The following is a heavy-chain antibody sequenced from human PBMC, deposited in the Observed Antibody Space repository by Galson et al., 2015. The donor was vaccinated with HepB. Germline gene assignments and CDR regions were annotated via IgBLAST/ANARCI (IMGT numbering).Heavy chain of an antibody. CDR1: GFTFNTYV. CDR3: ARENYYNAKPLFDQ. Sequence: SLRLSCAASGFTFNTYVMHWVRQAPGKGLDWVAHISYDGNNKYYADSVKGRFSISRDNSKNTLFLDVSSLRADDTAFYYCARENYYNAKPLFDQWGQGTLVTVSS. V-gene: IGHV3-30-3*01. J-gene: IGHJ4*02. D-gene: IGHD3-10*01. CDR2: ISYDGNNK.